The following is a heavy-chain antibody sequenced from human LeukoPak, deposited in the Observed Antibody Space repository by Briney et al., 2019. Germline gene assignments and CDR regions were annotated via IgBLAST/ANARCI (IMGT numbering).Heavy chain of an antibody. J-gene: IGHJ4*02. CDR1: AGSVSSGSYY. D-gene: IGHD3-22*01. Sequence: SETLSLTCTVSAGSVSSGSYYWSWIRQPPGKGLEWIGYIYYSGTNNYNPSLKSRVTISVDTSKNQFSLRLSSVTAADTAVYYCAGGASSRGYYVWEDYWGQGTLVTVSS. V-gene: IGHV4-61*01. CDR2: IYYSGTN. CDR3: AGGASSRGYYVWEDY.